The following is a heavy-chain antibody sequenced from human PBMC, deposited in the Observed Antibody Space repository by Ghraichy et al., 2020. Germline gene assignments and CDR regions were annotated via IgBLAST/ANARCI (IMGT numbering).Heavy chain of an antibody. CDR1: GYTFTSYD. CDR2: MNPNSGNT. CDR3: ARVDGVAVAGTPGGYYYGMDV. D-gene: IGHD6-19*01. Sequence: ASVKVSCKASGYTFTSYDINWVRQATGQGLEWMGWMNPNSGNTGYAQKFQGRVTMTRNTSISTAYMELSSLRSEDTAVYYCARVDGVAVAGTPGGYYYGMDVWGQGTTVTVPS. V-gene: IGHV1-8*01. J-gene: IGHJ6*02.